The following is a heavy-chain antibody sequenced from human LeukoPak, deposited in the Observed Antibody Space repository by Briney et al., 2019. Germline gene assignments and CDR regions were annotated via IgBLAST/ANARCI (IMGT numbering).Heavy chain of an antibody. CDR2: INPNSGGT. J-gene: IGHJ4*02. Sequence: ASVKVSCKASGYTFTSYYMHWVRQAPGQGLEWMGWINPNSGGTNYAQKFQGRVTMTRDTFISTAYMELSRLRSDDTAVYYCARDRVPHYYDSSGIDYWGQGTLVTVSS. CDR1: GYTFTSYY. CDR3: ARDRVPHYYDSSGIDY. D-gene: IGHD3-22*01. V-gene: IGHV1-2*02.